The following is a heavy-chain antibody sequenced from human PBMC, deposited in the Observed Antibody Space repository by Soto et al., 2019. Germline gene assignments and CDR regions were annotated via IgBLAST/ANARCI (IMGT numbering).Heavy chain of an antibody. CDR2: IYHSGST. CDR3: ARSSIAPRLFMYPFDY. D-gene: IGHD6-6*01. Sequence: PSETLSLTCDVSCGSISSGGYSWILIRQPPWKGLEWIGYIYHSGSTYYNPPLKSRVTISVDTSKNQFSLKLSSVTAADTAMYYCARSSIAPRLFMYPFDYWGQGTLVTVSS. J-gene: IGHJ4*02. CDR1: CGSISSGGYS. V-gene: IGHV4-30-2*01.